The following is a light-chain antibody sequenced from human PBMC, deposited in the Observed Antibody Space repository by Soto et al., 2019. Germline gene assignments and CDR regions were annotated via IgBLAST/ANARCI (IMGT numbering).Light chain of an antibody. CDR1: MRDVGAYNL. J-gene: IGLJ1*01. CDR3: NSYAGTSNV. Sequence: QSVLTQPASVSGSPGQSITISCAGTMRDVGAYNLVSWYQQHPGRAPQLIIYEVRNRPSGISFRFSGSKSGNTASLTISGLQAEDEADYYCNSYAGTSNVFGTGTKVTVL. CDR2: EVR. V-gene: IGLV2-14*01.